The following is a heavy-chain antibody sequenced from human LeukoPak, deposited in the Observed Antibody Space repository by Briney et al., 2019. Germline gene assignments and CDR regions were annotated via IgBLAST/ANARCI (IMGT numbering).Heavy chain of an antibody. CDR2: ISYDGSNK. CDR3: ARGVRPITMIVVAVDY. Sequence: GGSLRLSCAASGFTFSSYAMHWVRQAPGKGLEWVAVISYDGSNKYYADSVKGRFTISRDNSKNTLYLQMNSLRAEDTAVYYCARGVRPITMIVVAVDYWGQGTLVTVSS. V-gene: IGHV3-30-3*01. J-gene: IGHJ4*02. D-gene: IGHD3-22*01. CDR1: GFTFSSYA.